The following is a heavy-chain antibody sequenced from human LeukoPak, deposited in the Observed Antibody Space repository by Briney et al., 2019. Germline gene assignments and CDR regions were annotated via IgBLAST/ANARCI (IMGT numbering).Heavy chain of an antibody. J-gene: IGHJ5*02. D-gene: IGHD3-22*01. CDR1: GGPISSYF. Sequence: PSETLSLTCTVSGGPISSYFWSWIRQPPGMGLEWIGYVYYSGSPNYNPSLKSRVTISVDTSKNQFSLRLRSVTAADTAVYYCARVFDDYYDSSADPPLWFDPWGQGTLVTVSS. CDR3: ARVFDDYYDSSADPPLWFDP. CDR2: VYYSGSP. V-gene: IGHV4-59*01.